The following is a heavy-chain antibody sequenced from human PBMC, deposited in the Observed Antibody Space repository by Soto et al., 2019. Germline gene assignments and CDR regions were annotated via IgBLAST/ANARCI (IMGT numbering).Heavy chain of an antibody. CDR3: ARETQNDYGDYFDY. D-gene: IGHD4-17*01. J-gene: IGHJ4*02. Sequence: KASETLSLTCTVSGGSVSSGSYYWSWIRQPPGKGLEWIGYIYYSGSTNYNPSLKSRVTISVDTSKNQFSLKLSSVTAADTAVYYCARETQNDYGDYFDYWGQGTLVTVSS. CDR1: GGSVSSGSYY. V-gene: IGHV4-61*01. CDR2: IYYSGST.